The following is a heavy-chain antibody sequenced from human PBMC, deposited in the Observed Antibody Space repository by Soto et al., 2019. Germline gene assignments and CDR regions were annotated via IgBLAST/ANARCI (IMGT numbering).Heavy chain of an antibody. Sequence: QVQLVESGGGVVQPGRSLRLSCAASGFTFSSYGMHWVCQAPGKGLEWVAVISYDGSNKYYADSVKGRFTISRDNSKNTLYLQMNSLRAEDTAVYYCAKEIQLWFTGYYYYGMDVWGQGTTVTVSS. J-gene: IGHJ6*02. V-gene: IGHV3-30*18. CDR3: AKEIQLWFTGYYYYGMDV. CDR1: GFTFSSYG. CDR2: ISYDGSNK. D-gene: IGHD5-18*01.